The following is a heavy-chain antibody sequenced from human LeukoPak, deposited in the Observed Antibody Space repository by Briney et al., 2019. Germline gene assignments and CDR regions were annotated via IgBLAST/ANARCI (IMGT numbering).Heavy chain of an antibody. Sequence: PSETLSLTCTVSGGSNSSYYWSWIRQPPGKGLEWIGYIYYSGSTNYNPSLKSRVTISVDTSKNQFSLKLSSVTAADTAVYYCARRYCSGGSCYFDYWGQGTLVTVSS. J-gene: IGHJ4*02. D-gene: IGHD2-15*01. V-gene: IGHV4-59*08. CDR1: GGSNSSYY. CDR2: IYYSGST. CDR3: ARRYCSGGSCYFDY.